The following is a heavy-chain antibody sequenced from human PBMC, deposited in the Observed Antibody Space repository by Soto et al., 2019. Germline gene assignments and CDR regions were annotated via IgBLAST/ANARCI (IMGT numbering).Heavy chain of an antibody. J-gene: IGHJ6*02. Sequence: GGSLRLSCAASGFTFSNAWMSWVRQAPGKGLEWVGRIKSKTDGGTTDYAAPVKGRFTISRDDSKNTLYLQMNSLKTEDTAVYYCTTDFQRYFAYGMDVWGQGTRVTVSS. CDR1: GFTFSNAW. CDR3: TTDFQRYFAYGMDV. D-gene: IGHD3-9*01. V-gene: IGHV3-15*01. CDR2: IKSKTDGGTT.